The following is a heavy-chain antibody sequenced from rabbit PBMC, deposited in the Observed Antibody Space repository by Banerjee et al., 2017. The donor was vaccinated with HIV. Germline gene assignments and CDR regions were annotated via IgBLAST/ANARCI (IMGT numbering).Heavy chain of an antibody. CDR3: ARDAGTSGYHFNL. V-gene: IGHV1S40*01. Sequence: QSLEESGGDLVQPGGSLTLSCKASGFDFSSYYMSWVRQAPGKGLEWIASMHVGSGSTYYARWAKGRFTISKTSSTTVTLQMTSLTGADTATYFCARDAGTSGYHFNLWGQGTLVTVS. CDR1: GFDFSSYY. CDR2: MHVGSGST. J-gene: IGHJ4*01. D-gene: IGHD8-1*01.